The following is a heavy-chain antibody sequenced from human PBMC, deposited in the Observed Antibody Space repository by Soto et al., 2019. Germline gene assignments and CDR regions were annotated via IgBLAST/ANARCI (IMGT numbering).Heavy chain of an antibody. J-gene: IGHJ5*02. Sequence: SSETLSLTCTVSGAPITINYWSWIRQAPGKGLEWIGYIYYSGSTTYNPSLRGRATISVDTSKDQFSLKLTSVTAAGTAVYYCARDRDRHSSGLPSFDPWGQGILVTVSS. CDR3: ARDRDRHSSGLPSFDP. CDR2: IYYSGST. CDR1: GAPITINY. D-gene: IGHD3-22*01. V-gene: IGHV4-59*01.